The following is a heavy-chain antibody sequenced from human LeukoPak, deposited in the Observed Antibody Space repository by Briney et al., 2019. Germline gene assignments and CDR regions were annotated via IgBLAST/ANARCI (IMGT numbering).Heavy chain of an antibody. D-gene: IGHD3-10*01. J-gene: IGHJ4*02. Sequence: ETLSLTCTVSGGSISSNYMSWVRQAPGKGLEWVSVIYSGGSTYYADSAKGRFTISRDNSKNTLYLQMNSLRAEDTAVYYCAKDGSGSYYKPNYFDYWGQGTLVTVSS. CDR3: AKDGSGSYYKPNYFDY. CDR1: GGSISSNY. CDR2: IYSGGST. V-gene: IGHV3-66*01.